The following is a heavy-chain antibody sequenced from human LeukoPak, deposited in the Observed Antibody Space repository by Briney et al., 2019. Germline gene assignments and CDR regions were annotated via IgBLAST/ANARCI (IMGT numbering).Heavy chain of an antibody. CDR1: GFTFSSYE. CDR3: ARESPPQYSYDSSSYLGPMDAFDI. D-gene: IGHD3-22*01. Sequence: GGSLRLSCTASGFTFSSYEMNWVRQAPGKGLEWISYISKTGDTIQYADSVKGRFTISRDNAKNSLYLQMNSLRAEDTAVYYCARESPPQYSYDSSSYLGPMDAFDIWGQGTMVTVSS. J-gene: IGHJ3*02. V-gene: IGHV3-48*03. CDR2: ISKTGDTI.